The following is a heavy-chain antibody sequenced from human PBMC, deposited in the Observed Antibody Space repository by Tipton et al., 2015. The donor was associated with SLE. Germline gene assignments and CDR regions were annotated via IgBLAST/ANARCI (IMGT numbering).Heavy chain of an antibody. J-gene: IGHJ6*02. CDR3: ARGVLSSSWTLDGMDV. V-gene: IGHV4-4*07. D-gene: IGHD6-13*01. Sequence: LRLSCTVSGGSISGYYWSWVRQPAGKGLEWIGRIYTSASTIYNPSLKSRVTISVDTSKNQFSLKLSSVTAADTAVYYCARGVLSSSWTLDGMDVWGQGTTVTVSS. CDR1: GGSISGYY. CDR2: IYTSAST.